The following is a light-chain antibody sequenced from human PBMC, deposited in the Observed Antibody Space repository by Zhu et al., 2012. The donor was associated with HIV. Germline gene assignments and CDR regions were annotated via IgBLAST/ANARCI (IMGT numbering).Light chain of an antibody. CDR2: GAS. Sequence: EIVLTQSPGTLSLSPGERVTLYCRASQSVSSSQLVWYQQKPGQAPRLLIYGASRRVTGIPDRFSGSGSGTDFTLTISRLEPEDFAVYYCQHYVPSPMYTFGQGTKLEIK. V-gene: IGKV3-20*01. CDR3: QHYVPSPMYT. CDR1: QSVSSSQ. J-gene: IGKJ2*01.